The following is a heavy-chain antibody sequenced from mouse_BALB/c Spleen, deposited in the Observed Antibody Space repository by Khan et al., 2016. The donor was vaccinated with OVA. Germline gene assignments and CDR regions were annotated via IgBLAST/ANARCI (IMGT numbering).Heavy chain of an antibody. Sequence: VQLQESGAELARPGASVKMSCKASGYTFTNYTMHWVKQRPGQGLEWIGYINPSSGYTNYNQNFNDKATLTTDRSSSTAYMQLSSLTSDDSTVYYCARIPIPPYHFDYWGQGTTLTVSS. CDR1: GYTFTNYT. CDR2: INPSSGYT. CDR3: ARIPIPPYHFDY. J-gene: IGHJ2*01. V-gene: IGHV1-4*01.